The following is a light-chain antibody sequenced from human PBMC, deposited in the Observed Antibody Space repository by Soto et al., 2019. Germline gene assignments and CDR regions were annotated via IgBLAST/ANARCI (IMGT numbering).Light chain of an antibody. CDR3: QHYAGGSRIT. CDR1: QSISRY. CDR2: GAS. J-gene: IGKJ5*01. Sequence: IVLTQSPGTLSLSPGERTTLSCRASQSISRYLAWYQQKPGQGPRLLIYGASSRATGTPDRFSGSGSGTDFTLTINRLEPEDFALYYCQHYAGGSRITFGQGTRLE. V-gene: IGKV3-20*01.